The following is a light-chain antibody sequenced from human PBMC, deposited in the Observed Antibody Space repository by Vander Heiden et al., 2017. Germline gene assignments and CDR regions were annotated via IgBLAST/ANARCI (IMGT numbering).Light chain of an antibody. V-gene: IGKV4-1*01. Sequence: DIVMTQSPDSLAVSLGERATINCKSSQSVLYSSNNKNYLAWYQQKPGQPPKLLISWAPTRESGVPDRFSGSGSGTDFTLTISSLQAEDVAVYYCQQYYSTPPTFGGGTKVEIK. J-gene: IGKJ4*01. CDR3: QQYYSTPPT. CDR2: WAP. CDR1: QSVLYSSNNKNY.